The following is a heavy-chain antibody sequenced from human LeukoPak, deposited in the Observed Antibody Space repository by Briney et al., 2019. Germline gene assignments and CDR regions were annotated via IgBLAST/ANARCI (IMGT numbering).Heavy chain of an antibody. CDR3: ARDLVGYCSTANCYGAAFDM. D-gene: IGHD2-2*03. CDR2: IYTSGTT. J-gene: IGHJ3*02. CDR1: GGSLSDYS. V-gene: IGHV4-4*07. Sequence: SETLSLTCTVSGGSLSDYSWSWIRQPAGKGLEWIGRIYTSGTTNYNPSLKSRVTMSVDTSRNQFSLRLSSVTAADTALYYCARDLVGYCSTANCYGAAFDMWGQGKMVTVSS.